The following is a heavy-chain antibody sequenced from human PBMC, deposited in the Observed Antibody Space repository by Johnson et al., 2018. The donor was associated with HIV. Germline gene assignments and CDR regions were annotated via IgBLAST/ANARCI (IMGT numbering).Heavy chain of an antibody. CDR1: EFILSDYY. CDR3: AKDFAGYSSGWLEGVAFDI. D-gene: IGHD6-19*01. V-gene: IGHV3-11*04. Sequence: QVQLVESGGDLVKPGGSLRLSCGASEFILSDYYISWVRQAPEKGLEWISYISSSGGTIFYADSVKGRFTISRDIAKNTLFLQMNSLRAEDTAVYYCAKDFAGYSSGWLEGVAFDIWGQGTMVTVSS. J-gene: IGHJ3*02. CDR2: ISSSGGTI.